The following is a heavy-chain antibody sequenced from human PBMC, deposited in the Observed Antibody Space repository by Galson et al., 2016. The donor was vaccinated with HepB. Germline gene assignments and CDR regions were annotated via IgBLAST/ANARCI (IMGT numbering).Heavy chain of an antibody. Sequence: SLRLSCAASGFTFNKYGMHWVRQAPDKGLEWVAVISYDGRNEHYGDSVKGRFTISRDNSKNSVYLQINSLRAEDTAVYYCAKGWVEWLVQDHFDHWGQGTLVTVSP. CDR2: ISYDGRNE. D-gene: IGHD6-19*01. CDR3: AKGWVEWLVQDHFDH. J-gene: IGHJ4*02. CDR1: GFTFNKYG. V-gene: IGHV3-30*18.